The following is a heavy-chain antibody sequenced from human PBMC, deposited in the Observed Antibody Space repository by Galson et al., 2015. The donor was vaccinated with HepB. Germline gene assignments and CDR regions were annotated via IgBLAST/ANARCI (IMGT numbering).Heavy chain of an antibody. D-gene: IGHD3-10*01. V-gene: IGHV3-7*01. CDR1: GFTFSRYY. Sequence: SLRLSCAASGFTFSRYYMSWVRQAPGKGLEWVANINNDGSEKYYVDSVKGRFSISRDNAKNSMYLQMNSLRAEDTAVYYCARDRGVEGGGNWFDPWGQGTLVTVSS. CDR2: INNDGSEK. J-gene: IGHJ5*02. CDR3: ARDRGVEGGGNWFDP.